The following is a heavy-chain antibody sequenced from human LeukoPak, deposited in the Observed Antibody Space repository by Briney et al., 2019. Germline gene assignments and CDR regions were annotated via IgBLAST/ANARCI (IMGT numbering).Heavy chain of an antibody. D-gene: IGHD2-2*01. CDR3: ATRVVPAAGTEYYYYYYMDV. CDR1: GGSISSYY. V-gene: IGHV4-59*01. CDR2: IYYSGST. Sequence: SETLSLTCTVSGGSISSYYWSWIRQPPGKGLEWIGYIYYSGSTNYNPSLKSRVTISVDTSKNQFSLKLSSVTAADTAVYYCATRVVPAAGTEYYYYYYMDVWGKGTTVTVSS. J-gene: IGHJ6*03.